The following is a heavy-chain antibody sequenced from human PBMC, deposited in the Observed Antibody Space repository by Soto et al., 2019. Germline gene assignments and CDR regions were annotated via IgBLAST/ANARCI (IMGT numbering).Heavy chain of an antibody. Sequence: GASVKVSCKASGYTFTSYAMHWVRQAPGQRLEWMGWINAGNGNTKYSQKFQGRVTITRDTSASTAYMELSSLRSEDTAVYYCARAISIAARPGFRYWGQGTLVTVSS. D-gene: IGHD6-6*01. CDR1: GYTFTSYA. J-gene: IGHJ4*02. CDR3: ARAISIAARPGFRY. CDR2: INAGNGNT. V-gene: IGHV1-3*01.